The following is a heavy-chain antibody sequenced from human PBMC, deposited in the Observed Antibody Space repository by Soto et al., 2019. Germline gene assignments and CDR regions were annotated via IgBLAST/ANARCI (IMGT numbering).Heavy chain of an antibody. CDR2: IIPFHGVT. J-gene: IGHJ4*02. D-gene: IGHD3-10*01. V-gene: IGHV1-69*08. CDR1: GGTFSPYT. CDR3: TRDWEITVSTWSFGGF. Sequence: QVQLVQSGAEVKKPGSSVKGSCKASGGTFSPYTINWVRQAPGQGLEWMGRIIPFHGVTNYAQKFQARVTITADKSTSTAYMELSGLRFEDTAMYYCTRDWEITVSTWSFGGFWGRGTLVTVS.